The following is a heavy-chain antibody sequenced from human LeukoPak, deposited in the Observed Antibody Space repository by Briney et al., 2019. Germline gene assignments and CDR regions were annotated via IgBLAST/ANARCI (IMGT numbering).Heavy chain of an antibody. J-gene: IGHJ4*02. CDR1: GFTFSSYE. D-gene: IGHD6-19*01. CDR2: ISSSGSTI. V-gene: IGHV3-48*03. CDR3: ARDRQWLIGEVDY. Sequence: GGSLRLSCAASGFTFSSYEMNWVRQAPGKGLEWVSYISSSGSTIYYADSVKGRFTISRDNSKNTLYPQMNSLRAEDTAVYYCARDRQWLIGEVDYWGQGTLVTVSS.